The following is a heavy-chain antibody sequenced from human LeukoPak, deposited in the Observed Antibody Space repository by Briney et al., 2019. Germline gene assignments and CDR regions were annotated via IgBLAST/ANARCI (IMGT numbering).Heavy chain of an antibody. D-gene: IGHD2-21*01. J-gene: IGHJ5*02. V-gene: IGHV1-46*03. Sequence: ASVKVSCKASGYTFTSYYMHWVRQAPGQGLEWIGIIDPSGGSTSYAQKFQGRVTMTRDTSTSTVYMELSGLRSEDTAVYYCASTSYCGGDCYNNWFDPWGQGTLVTVSS. CDR3: ASTSYCGGDCYNNWFDP. CDR1: GYTFTSYY. CDR2: IDPSGGST.